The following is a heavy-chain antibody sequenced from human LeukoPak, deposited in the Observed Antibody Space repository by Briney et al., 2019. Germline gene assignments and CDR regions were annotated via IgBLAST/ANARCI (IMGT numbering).Heavy chain of an antibody. CDR3: TADVPEKIAQSDY. CDR1: GFAASGFTFSTAW. Sequence: PGGSLRLSCAASGFAASGFTFSTAWMTWIRQAPGKGPEWVGRIKSGGATDYAAPVKGRFSISRDDSRSTVYLQMNSLESEDTAVYYCTADVPEKIAQSDYWGHGTLVTVSS. J-gene: IGHJ4*01. V-gene: IGHV3-15*05. CDR2: IKSGGAT. D-gene: IGHD2-21*01.